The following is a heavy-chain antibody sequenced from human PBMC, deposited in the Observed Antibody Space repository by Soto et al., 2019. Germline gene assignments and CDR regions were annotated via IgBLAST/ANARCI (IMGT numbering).Heavy chain of an antibody. D-gene: IGHD3-10*01. J-gene: IGHJ4*02. CDR3: VKGSRITLVRGVNDY. CDR1: RFTFSNYA. CDR2: ISGGGGDT. Sequence: PGGSLRLSCSASRFTFSNYAMTLVLQAPGKGLDWVSAISGGGGDTYYADSVKGRFTISRDNSKNTLYLQMSSLRAEDTAAYYCVKGSRITLVRGVNDYWGQGTVVTVSS. V-gene: IGHV3-23*01.